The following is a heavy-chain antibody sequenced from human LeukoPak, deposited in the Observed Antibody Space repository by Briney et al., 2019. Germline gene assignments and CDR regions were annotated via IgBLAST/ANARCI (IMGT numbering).Heavy chain of an antibody. D-gene: IGHD2-2*01. V-gene: IGHV3-66*04. J-gene: IGHJ4*02. CDR1: GFTVSSNC. CDR2: IYSGGST. Sequence: GGSLRLSCAASGFTVSSNCMRWVRQAPGKGLEWVSVIYSGGSTYYADSVKGRFTISRDNAKNTLYLQMNSLRAEDTALYYCAKLSRDCSSTTCYVDFWGQGTLVTVSS. CDR3: AKLSRDCSSTTCYVDF.